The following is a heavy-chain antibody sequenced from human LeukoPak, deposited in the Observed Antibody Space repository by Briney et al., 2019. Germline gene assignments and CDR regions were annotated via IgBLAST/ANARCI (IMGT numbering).Heavy chain of an antibody. J-gene: IGHJ5*02. CDR3: ARGWTYSSGSDGDWFDP. CDR2: INHSGGT. D-gene: IGHD6-19*01. V-gene: IGHV4-34*01. Sequence: NPSETLSLTCAVYGGSFSGYYWSWIRQPPGKGLEWIGEINHSGGTNYNPSLKSRVTISVDTSKNQFSLKLSSVTAADTAVYYCARGWTYSSGSDGDWFDPWGQETLVTVSS. CDR1: GGSFSGYY.